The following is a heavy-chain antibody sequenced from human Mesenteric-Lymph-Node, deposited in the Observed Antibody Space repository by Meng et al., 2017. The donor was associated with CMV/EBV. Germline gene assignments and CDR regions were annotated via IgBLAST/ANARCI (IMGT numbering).Heavy chain of an antibody. CDR2: LNPNSGNT. CDR1: GYTFTSYD. D-gene: IGHD3-10*01. Sequence: ASVTVSCKASGYTFTSYDINWVRQATGQGLEWMGWLNPNSGNTGYAQKFQGRVTMTRNTSISTAYKELSSQRSEDPPMYYCARERESYYYYGMDVWGQGTTVTVSS. V-gene: IGHV1-8*01. CDR3: ARERESYYYYGMDV. J-gene: IGHJ6*02.